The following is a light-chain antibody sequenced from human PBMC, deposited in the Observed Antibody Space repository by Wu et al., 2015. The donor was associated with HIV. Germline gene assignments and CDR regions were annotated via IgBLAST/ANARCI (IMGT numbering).Light chain of an antibody. Sequence: EIVLTQSPATLSVSPGERATFSCRASQDVSKNLAWYQHRPGQAPRLLISAASTRASGVPPRFSGTGSGTEFTLTISSLQSEDFAVYYCQQYNNWPLTFGQGTKV. CDR3: QQYNNWPLT. V-gene: IGKV3-15*01. J-gene: IGKJ1*01. CDR1: QDVSKN. CDR2: AAS.